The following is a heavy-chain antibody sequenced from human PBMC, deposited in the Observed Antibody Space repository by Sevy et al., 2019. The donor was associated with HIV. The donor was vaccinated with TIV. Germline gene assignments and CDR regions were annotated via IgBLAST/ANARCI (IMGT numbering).Heavy chain of an antibody. Sequence: GGSLRLSCVASGFTFSSYWMSWVRQAPGKGLEWVANIRQDGSARYYVDSVKGRFTISRDNAKNSLYLQMNSLGVDDSGLYYCVKQDGEECLLHYWGQGTLVTVSS. CDR2: IRQDGSAR. V-gene: IGHV3-7*01. D-gene: IGHD2-21*02. CDR1: GFTFSSYW. J-gene: IGHJ4*02. CDR3: VKQDGEECLLHY.